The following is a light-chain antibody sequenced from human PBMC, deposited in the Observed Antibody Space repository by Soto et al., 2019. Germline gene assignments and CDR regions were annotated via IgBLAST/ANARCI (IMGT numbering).Light chain of an antibody. CDR1: QAIRND. Sequence: DIQMTQSPSSLSASVGDRVTITCRARQAIRNDLCWYQQKPGKAPKRLIYAAFILQSGVPPRFSGNGSGTEFTLTISSLQAEDYATYFCLQHKTYSLTFGEGTRLE. CDR2: AAF. CDR3: LQHKTYSLT. V-gene: IGKV1-17*01. J-gene: IGKJ5*01.